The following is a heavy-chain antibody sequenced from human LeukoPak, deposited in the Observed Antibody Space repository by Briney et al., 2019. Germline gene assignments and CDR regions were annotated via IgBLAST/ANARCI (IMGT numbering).Heavy chain of an antibody. V-gene: IGHV3-21*01. CDR2: ISSSGSYI. CDR1: GFTFSSYS. CDR3: ARGWGYCSSTSCYALDY. D-gene: IGHD2-2*01. Sequence: GGSLRLSCAASGFTFSSYSMNWVRQAPGKGLEWVSSISSSGSYIYYADSVKGQFTISRDSAKNSLYLQMNSLRAEDTAVYYCARGWGYCSSTSCYALDYWGQGTLVTVSS. J-gene: IGHJ4*02.